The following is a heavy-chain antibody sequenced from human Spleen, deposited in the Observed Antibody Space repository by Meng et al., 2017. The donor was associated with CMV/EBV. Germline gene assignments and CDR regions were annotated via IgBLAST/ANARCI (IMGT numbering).Heavy chain of an antibody. V-gene: IGHV4-38-2*02. Sequence: SETLSLTCAASGFTFSHYWMHWVRQAPGKGLEWIGSIYHSGSTYYNPSLKSRVTISVDTSKNQFSLNLNSVTAADTAVYYCARDWKRIYYYGVDVWGQGTTVTVSS. J-gene: IGHJ6*02. CDR1: GFTFSHYW. D-gene: IGHD1-1*01. CDR3: ARDWKRIYYYGVDV. CDR2: IYHSGST.